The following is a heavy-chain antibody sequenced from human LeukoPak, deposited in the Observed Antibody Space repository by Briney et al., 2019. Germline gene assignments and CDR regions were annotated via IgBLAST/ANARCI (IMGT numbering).Heavy chain of an antibody. J-gene: IGHJ4*02. Sequence: GASVKVSCKASGYTFIDYYMHWVRQAPGQGLEWMGWINPNSGGTHYAQKFQGRVTMTRDTSISTAYMELSGLRSDDTAVYYCARGGRLRLGELSPGLDYWGQGTLVTVSS. CDR1: GYTFIDYY. D-gene: IGHD3-16*02. CDR2: INPNSGGT. V-gene: IGHV1-2*02. CDR3: ARGGRLRLGELSPGLDY.